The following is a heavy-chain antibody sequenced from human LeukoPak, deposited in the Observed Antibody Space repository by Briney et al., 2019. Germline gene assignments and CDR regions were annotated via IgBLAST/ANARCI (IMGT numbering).Heavy chain of an antibody. Sequence: ASVKVSCKASGYTFTGYYMHWVRQAPGQGLEWMGWINPNSGGTNYAQKFQGRVTMTRDTSISTAYMELSRLRSEDTAVYYCARGAIAAAYFDYWGQGTLVTVSS. J-gene: IGHJ4*02. CDR3: ARGAIAAAYFDY. CDR1: GYTFTGYY. CDR2: INPNSGGT. D-gene: IGHD6-13*01. V-gene: IGHV1-2*02.